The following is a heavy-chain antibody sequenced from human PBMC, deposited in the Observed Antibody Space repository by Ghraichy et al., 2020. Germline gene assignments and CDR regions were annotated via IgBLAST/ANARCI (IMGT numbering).Heavy chain of an antibody. CDR1: GGSFSGYY. Sequence: SETLSLTCAVYGGSFSGYYWSWIRQPPGKGLEWIGEINHSGSTNYNPSLKSRVTISVDTSKNQFSLKLSSVTAADTAVYYCARSRRAAAGSYSYYYYGMDVWGQGTTVTVSS. V-gene: IGHV4-34*01. CDR3: ARSRRAAAGSYSYYYYGMDV. J-gene: IGHJ6*02. D-gene: IGHD6-13*01. CDR2: INHSGST.